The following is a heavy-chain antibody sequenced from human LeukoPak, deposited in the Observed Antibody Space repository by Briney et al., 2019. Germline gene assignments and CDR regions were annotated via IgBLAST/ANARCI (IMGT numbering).Heavy chain of an antibody. V-gene: IGHV3-21*01. D-gene: IGHD3-10*02. Sequence: GGSLRLSCAASGFAFSSYSMNWVRQAPGKGLEWVSSISSSGDYKYYLDSLKGRFTVSRDNAKNSLFLQMNSLRAEDTAVYYCAELGITMIGGVWGKGTTVTISS. CDR2: ISSSGDYK. J-gene: IGHJ6*04. CDR3: AELGITMIGGV. CDR1: GFAFSSYS.